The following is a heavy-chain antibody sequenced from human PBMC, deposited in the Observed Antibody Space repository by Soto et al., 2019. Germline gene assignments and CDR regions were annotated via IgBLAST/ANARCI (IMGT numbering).Heavy chain of an antibody. V-gene: IGHV3-23*01. CDR2: ISGSGGST. J-gene: IGHJ4*02. CDR3: ATTPKYLDILTGYHPLDFDY. D-gene: IGHD3-9*01. CDR1: GFTFSSYA. Sequence: GGSLRLSCAASGFTFSSYAMSWVRQAPGKGLEWVSAISGSGGSTYYADSVKGRFTISRDNSKNTLYLQMNSLRAEDTAVYYCATTPKYLDILTGYHPLDFDYWGQGTLVTVSS.